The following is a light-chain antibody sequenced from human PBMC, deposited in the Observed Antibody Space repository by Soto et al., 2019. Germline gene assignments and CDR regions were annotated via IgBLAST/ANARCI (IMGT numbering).Light chain of an antibody. J-gene: IGKJ1*01. CDR1: QSVSSD. V-gene: IGKV3-15*01. CDR3: QQYDNWPQT. Sequence: IVMTQSPATLSVSPGERATLSCRASQSVSSDLAWYQHKPGQAPRLLIYGASTRATGIPARFSGRGSGTEFTLTISSLQSVDFAVYHCQQYDNWPQTFGQGTKVEIK. CDR2: GAS.